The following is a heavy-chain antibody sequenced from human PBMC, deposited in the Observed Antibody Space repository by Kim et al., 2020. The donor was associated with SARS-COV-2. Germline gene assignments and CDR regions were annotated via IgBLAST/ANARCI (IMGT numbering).Heavy chain of an antibody. J-gene: IGHJ6*03. V-gene: IGHV3-21*01. D-gene: IGHD6-13*01. CDR3: ATFSWSTLMDV. Sequence: IYYADSVKGRFTISRANAKNSLYLQMNSLRAEDTAVYYCATFSWSTLMDVWGKGTTVTVSS. CDR2: I.